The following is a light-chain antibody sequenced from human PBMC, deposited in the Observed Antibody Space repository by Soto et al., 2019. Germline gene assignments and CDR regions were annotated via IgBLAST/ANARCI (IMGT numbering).Light chain of an antibody. J-gene: IGKJ5*01. CDR1: QSVSSN. CDR2: GAS. Sequence: EIVMTQSPATLSVSPGERATLSCRASQSVSSNLAWYQQKPGQAPRLLIYGASTRATGIPARFSGSGSGTEFTLTISSLQSEDFEVYYCQQYNNWPTTFGQGTRLEIK. CDR3: QQYNNWPTT. V-gene: IGKV3-15*01.